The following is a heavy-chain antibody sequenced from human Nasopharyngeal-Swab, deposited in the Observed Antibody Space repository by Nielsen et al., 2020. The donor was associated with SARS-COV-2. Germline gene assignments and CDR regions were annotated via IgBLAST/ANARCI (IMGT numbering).Heavy chain of an antibody. J-gene: IGHJ6*03. CDR3: ARAHVVVVAATLVWDYYYYMDV. D-gene: IGHD2-15*01. CDR1: GGSFSGYY. Sequence: SETLSLTCAVYGGSFSGYYWSWIRQLPGKGLEWIGEINHSGSTNYNPSLKSRVTISVDTSKNQFSLKLSSVTAADTAVYYCARAHVVVVAATLVWDYYYYMDVWGKGTTVTVSS. V-gene: IGHV4-34*01. CDR2: INHSGST.